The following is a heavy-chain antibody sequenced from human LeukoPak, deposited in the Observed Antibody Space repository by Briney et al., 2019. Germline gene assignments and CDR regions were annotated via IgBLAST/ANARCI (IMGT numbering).Heavy chain of an antibody. CDR1: GYTFTGYY. V-gene: IGHV1-2*02. CDR2: INPNSGGT. Sequence: ASVKVSCKASGYTFTGYYMHWVRQAPGQGLEWMGWINPNSGGTNYAQKFQGRVTVTRDTSISTAYMELSRLRSDDTAVYYCAPSGSYEYYFDYWGQGTLVIVSS. CDR3: APSGSYEYYFDY. J-gene: IGHJ4*02. D-gene: IGHD1-26*01.